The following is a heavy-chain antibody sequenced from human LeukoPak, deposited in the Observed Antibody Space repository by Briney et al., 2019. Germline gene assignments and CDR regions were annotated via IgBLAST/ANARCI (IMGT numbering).Heavy chain of an antibody. V-gene: IGHV3-23*01. CDR3: ARRIKYSYGAQY. CDR2: ISGSGGST. Sequence: GGSLRLSCAASGFTFSSYAMSWVRQAPGKGLEWVSAISGSGGSTYYADSVKGRFTISRDNSKNTLYLQMNSLRAEDTAVYYCARRIKYSYGAQYWGQGTLVTVSS. J-gene: IGHJ4*02. CDR1: GFTFSSYA. D-gene: IGHD5-18*01.